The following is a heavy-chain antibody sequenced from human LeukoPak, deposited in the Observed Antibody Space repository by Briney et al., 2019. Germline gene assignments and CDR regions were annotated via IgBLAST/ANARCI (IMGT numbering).Heavy chain of an antibody. V-gene: IGHV3-9*01. Sequence: PGGSLRLSCAASGFTFDDYAMHWVRQAPGKGLEWVSGISWNSGSIGYADSVKGRFTISRDNAKNSLYLQMNSLRAEDTALYYCAKGSYTIPMANWFDPWGQGTLVTVSS. J-gene: IGHJ5*02. D-gene: IGHD2-2*02. CDR2: ISWNSGSI. CDR3: AKGSYTIPMANWFDP. CDR1: GFTFDDYA.